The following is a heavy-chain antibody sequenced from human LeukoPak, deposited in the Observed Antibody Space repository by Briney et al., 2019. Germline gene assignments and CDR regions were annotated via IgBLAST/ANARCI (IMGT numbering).Heavy chain of an antibody. CDR3: AREQRDIGISDYFDY. J-gene: IGHJ4*02. Sequence: SETLSLTCTVSGASVDLGDYYWTWTRQPPGKALEWIGYIYHSGSSYYNPSLKSRTSISSDTSKNHFSLTLSSVTAADTALYYCAREQRDIGISDYFDYWGQGTLVTVSS. V-gene: IGHV4-30-4*01. CDR1: GASVDLGDYY. D-gene: IGHD2-15*01. CDR2: IYHSGSS.